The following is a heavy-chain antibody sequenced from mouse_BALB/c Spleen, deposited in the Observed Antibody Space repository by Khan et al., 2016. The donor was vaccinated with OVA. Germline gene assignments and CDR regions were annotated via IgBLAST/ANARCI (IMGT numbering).Heavy chain of an antibody. CDR1: GYSITSDYA. CDR2: ISYSGST. V-gene: IGHV3-2*02. CDR3: ARSIMAN. Sequence: EVELVESGPGLVKPSQSLSLTCTVTGYSITSDYAWNWIRQFPGNKLEWMGYISYSGSTSYNPSLKSRISITRDTSKNQFFQQLNSVTTEDTATYYCARSIMANWGQGTTLTVSS. J-gene: IGHJ2*01.